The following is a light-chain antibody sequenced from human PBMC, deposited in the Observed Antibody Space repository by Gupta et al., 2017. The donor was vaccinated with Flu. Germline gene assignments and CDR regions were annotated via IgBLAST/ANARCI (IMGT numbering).Light chain of an antibody. V-gene: IGLV4-60*03. CDR2: LEDSGTY. Sequence: VKPNSTGTSGHSDFIAKWHQQHPVKAPRFLIKLEDSGTYTKGSGVPDRFSVSSSGADHYLTISNVQSEDEADYYCETWGSNTRVFGGGTTLTVL. CDR1: SGHSDFI. CDR3: ETWGSNTRV. J-gene: IGLJ2*01.